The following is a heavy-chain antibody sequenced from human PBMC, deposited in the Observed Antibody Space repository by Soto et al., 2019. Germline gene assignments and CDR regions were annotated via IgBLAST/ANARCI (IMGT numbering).Heavy chain of an antibody. Sequence: QVQLQQWGAGLLKPSETLSLTCAVYGGSFSGYYLSWIRQPPRKGLEWIGEINHSGSTNYNPSLKSRVTISVDTSMNQFSLKLSSLTAADTAVSYCARKGQPLRSWFDPWGQGTLVTVSS. D-gene: IGHD6-13*01. V-gene: IGHV4-34*01. CDR3: ARKGQPLRSWFDP. J-gene: IGHJ5*02. CDR2: INHSGST. CDR1: GGSFSGYY.